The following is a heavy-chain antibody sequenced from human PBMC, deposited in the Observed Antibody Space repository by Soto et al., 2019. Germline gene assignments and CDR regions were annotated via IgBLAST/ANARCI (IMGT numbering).Heavy chain of an antibody. CDR2: IYHSGST. CDR3: AREATSSGSYFWGFDT. CDR1: GGSISSGGYS. V-gene: IGHV4-30-2*01. D-gene: IGHD1-26*01. J-gene: IGHJ5*02. Sequence: QLQLQESGSGLVKPSQTLSLTCAVSGGSISSGGYSWSWIRQPPGKGLEWIGYIYHSGSTYYNPSLKSRVTISVDRYKNQFSLKLSSVTAADTAVYYCAREATSSGSYFWGFDTWGQGTLVTVSS.